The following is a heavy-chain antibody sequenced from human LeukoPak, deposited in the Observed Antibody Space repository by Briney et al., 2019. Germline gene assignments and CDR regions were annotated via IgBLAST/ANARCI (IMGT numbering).Heavy chain of an antibody. D-gene: IGHD2-8*02. J-gene: IGHJ4*02. Sequence: GGSLRFSCAASGFTFSTYSMNWVRQAPGKGLEWVSSISSSSSYIYYADSVKGRFTISRDNAKNSLYLQMNSLRAEDTAVYYCASNLWSYYFDYWGQGTLVTVSS. V-gene: IGHV3-21*01. CDR3: ASNLWSYYFDY. CDR1: GFTFSTYS. CDR2: ISSSSSYI.